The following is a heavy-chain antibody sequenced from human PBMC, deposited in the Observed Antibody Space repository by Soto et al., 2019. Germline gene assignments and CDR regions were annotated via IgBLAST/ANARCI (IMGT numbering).Heavy chain of an antibody. CDR2: IYYSGAT. Sequence: PSETLSLTCDVSGDSISTSSYYWGWIRQPPGKGLEWIASIYYSGATYYNPSLQSRVTISVDTSNNRFSLTLSSLTAADTAFYYCARHGSSWGQGTLVTVSS. J-gene: IGHJ5*02. CDR3: ARHGSS. CDR1: GDSISTSSYY. V-gene: IGHV4-39*01.